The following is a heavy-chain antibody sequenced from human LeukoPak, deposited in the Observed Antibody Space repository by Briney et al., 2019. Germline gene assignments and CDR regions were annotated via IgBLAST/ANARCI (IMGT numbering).Heavy chain of an antibody. CDR3: AKEDILVGATPHHF. CDR1: GGTFSSYA. Sequence: SVKVSCKASGGTFSSYAISWVRQAPGQGLEWMGRIIPIFGTANYAQKFQGRVTITTDESTSTAYMELSSLRSEDTAVYYCAKEDILVGATPHHFRGQGTLVTVSS. CDR2: IIPIFGTA. J-gene: IGHJ4*02. D-gene: IGHD1-26*01. V-gene: IGHV1-69*05.